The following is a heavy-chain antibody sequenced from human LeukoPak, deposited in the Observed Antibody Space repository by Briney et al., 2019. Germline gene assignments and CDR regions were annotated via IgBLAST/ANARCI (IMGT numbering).Heavy chain of an antibody. CDR1: GYTFAGYP. CDR2: IHPNSGDT. D-gene: IGHD3-3*01. CDR3: ARDRGFLEWLRALY. V-gene: IGHV1-2*06. Sequence: ASVKVSCKASGYTFAGYPIHWVRQVPGQGLEWIGRIHPNSGDTYYAQKFQGRVTMTRDTSISTAYMELSRLRSDDTAVYYCARDRGFLEWLRALYWGQGTLVTVSS. J-gene: IGHJ4*02.